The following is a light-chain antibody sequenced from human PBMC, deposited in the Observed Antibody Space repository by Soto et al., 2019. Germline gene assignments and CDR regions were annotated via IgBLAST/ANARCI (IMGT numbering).Light chain of an antibody. CDR3: SSYSRTTTRAV. CDR1: STDIGGYTY. J-gene: IGLJ2*01. CDR2: EVD. V-gene: IGLV2-14*01. Sequence: QSALTQPASVSGSPGQSITISCTGTSTDIGGYTYVSWYQQHPGKVPKLMIYEVDNRPSGVSNRFSGSKSGSTASLTISGLQAEDEADYFCSSYSRTTTRAVFGGGTKVTVL.